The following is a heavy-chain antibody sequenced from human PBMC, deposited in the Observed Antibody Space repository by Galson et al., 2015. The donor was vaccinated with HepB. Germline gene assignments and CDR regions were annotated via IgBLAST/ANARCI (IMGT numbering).Heavy chain of an antibody. CDR1: GFIFSSYA. CDR2: ISGSGNTT. V-gene: IGHV3-23*01. D-gene: IGHD3-16*01. Sequence: SLRLSCAASGFIFSSYAMNWVRQVPGKGLEWVATISGSGNTTFYADSVKGRFTISRGNAENSLYLQMNSLRVEDTAVYFCARKLGYFDYWGQGALVAVS. J-gene: IGHJ4*02. CDR3: ARKLGYFDY.